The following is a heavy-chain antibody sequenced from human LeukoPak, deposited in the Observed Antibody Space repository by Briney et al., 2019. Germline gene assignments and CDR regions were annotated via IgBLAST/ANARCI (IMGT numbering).Heavy chain of an antibody. Sequence: GGSLRLSCAASGFTFYDYAMHWVRQAPGKGLEWVSGISWNSGSIGYADSVKGRFTISRDNAKNSLYLQMNSLRAEDTALYYCAKEVRISSYYDILTGYYTLSAPFDPWGQGTLVTVSS. CDR3: AKEVRISSYYDILTGYYTLSAPFDP. CDR1: GFTFYDYA. D-gene: IGHD3-9*01. CDR2: ISWNSGSI. J-gene: IGHJ5*02. V-gene: IGHV3-9*01.